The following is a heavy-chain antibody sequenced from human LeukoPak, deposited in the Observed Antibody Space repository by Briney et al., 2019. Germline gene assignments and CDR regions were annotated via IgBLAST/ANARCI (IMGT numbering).Heavy chain of an antibody. CDR2: ISGSGGST. CDR1: GFTFSSYA. Sequence: GGSLRLSCAASGFTFSSYAMSWVRRAPGKGLEWVSAISGSGGSTYYADSVKGRFTISRDNSKNTLYLQMNSLRAEDTAVYYCAKVEGEGTYYYDSSGSKEGDYWGQGTLVTVSS. J-gene: IGHJ4*02. CDR3: AKVEGEGTYYYDSSGSKEGDY. V-gene: IGHV3-23*01. D-gene: IGHD3-22*01.